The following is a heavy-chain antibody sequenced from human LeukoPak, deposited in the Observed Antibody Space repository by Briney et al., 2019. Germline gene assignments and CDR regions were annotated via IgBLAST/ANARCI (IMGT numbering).Heavy chain of an antibody. V-gene: IGHV3-74*01. Sequence: GGSLRLSCAASGFTFSNNLMHWVRQGPGKGLVWVSHINSDGNTISYADSVKGRFTISRDNAKNTLYLQMNSLRAEDTAVYFCARDFSGAIDYWGRGTQVTVSS. D-gene: IGHD3-10*01. J-gene: IGHJ4*02. CDR3: ARDFSGAIDY. CDR1: GFTFSNNL. CDR2: INSDGNTI.